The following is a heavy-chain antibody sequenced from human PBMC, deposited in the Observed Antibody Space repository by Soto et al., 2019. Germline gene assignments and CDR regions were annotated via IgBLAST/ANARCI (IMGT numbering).Heavy chain of an antibody. D-gene: IGHD3-22*01. Sequence: QVQLQESGPGLVKPSQTLSLTCTVSGGSISSGDYYWSWIRQPPGKGLEWIGYIYYSGSTYYNPSLKSRVTISVDTSKNQSSLKLSSVTAADTAVYYCAREGHYYDSSGDTDWYFDLWGRGTLVTVSS. J-gene: IGHJ2*01. CDR1: GGSISSGDYY. CDR3: AREGHYYDSSGDTDWYFDL. V-gene: IGHV4-30-4*01. CDR2: IYYSGST.